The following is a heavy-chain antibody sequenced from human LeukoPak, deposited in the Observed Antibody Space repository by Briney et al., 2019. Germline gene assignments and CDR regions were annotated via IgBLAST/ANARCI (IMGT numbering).Heavy chain of an antibody. J-gene: IGHJ4*02. CDR3: ARDSRGSSWFFDY. CDR1: GFTFSSYE. CDR2: ISSSGRTF. V-gene: IGHV3-48*03. Sequence: PGGSLRLSCAASGFTFSSYEMNWVRQALGKGLEWVSYISSSGRTFYYADSAKGRFTISRDNGKNSLYLQMNSLRVEDTAVYYCARDSRGSSWFFDYWGQGALVTVSS. D-gene: IGHD6-13*01.